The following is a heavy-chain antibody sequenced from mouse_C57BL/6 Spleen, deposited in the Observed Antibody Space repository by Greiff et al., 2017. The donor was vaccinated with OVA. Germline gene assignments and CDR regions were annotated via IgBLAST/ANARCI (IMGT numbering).Heavy chain of an antibody. V-gene: IGHV1-80*01. CDR1: GYAFSSYW. CDR3: ARWYDYDGAWFAY. D-gene: IGHD2-4*01. J-gene: IGHJ3*01. CDR2: IYPGDGDT. Sequence: VQLQQSGAELVKPGASVKISCKASGYAFSSYWMNWVKQRPGKGLEWIGQIYPGDGDTNYNGKFKGKATLTADKSSSTAYMQLSSLTSEDSAVYFCARWYDYDGAWFAYWGQGTLVTVSA.